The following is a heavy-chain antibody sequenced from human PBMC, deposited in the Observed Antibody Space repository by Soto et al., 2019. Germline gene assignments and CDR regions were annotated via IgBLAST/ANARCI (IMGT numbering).Heavy chain of an antibody. V-gene: IGHV3-30-3*01. CDR2: ISYDGSNK. CDR1: GFTFSSYA. Sequence: LSLTCAASGFTFSSYAMHWVRQAPGKGLEWVAVISYDGSNKYYADSVKGRFTISRDNSKNTLYLQMNSLRAEDTAVYYCAREDPGIAAAGLLDYWGQGTLVTVSS. CDR3: AREDPGIAAAGLLDY. J-gene: IGHJ4*02. D-gene: IGHD6-13*01.